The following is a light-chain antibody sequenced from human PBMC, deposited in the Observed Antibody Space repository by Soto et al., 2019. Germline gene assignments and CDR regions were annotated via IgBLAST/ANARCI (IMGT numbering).Light chain of an antibody. CDR1: SSDVGGYNY. V-gene: IGLV2-14*01. J-gene: IGLJ2*01. CDR2: EVS. CDR3: SSYTSSSTLAV. Sequence: QSVLTQPASVSGSPGQSITISYTGTSSDVGGYNYVSWYQQHPGKAPKLMIYEVSNRPSGVSNRFSGSKSGNTASLTISGLQAEDEADYYCSSYTSSSTLAVFGGGTKLTVL.